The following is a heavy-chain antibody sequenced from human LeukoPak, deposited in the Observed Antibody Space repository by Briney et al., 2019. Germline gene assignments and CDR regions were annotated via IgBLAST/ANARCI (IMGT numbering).Heavy chain of an antibody. J-gene: IGHJ3*02. CDR2: IYPDDSET. CDR1: GYRFTTDY. CDR3: ARQAYGSHFDAFDI. V-gene: IGHV5-51*01. D-gene: IGHD3-22*01. Sequence: GESLKISCKASGYRFTTDYIGGVRQMPGKGLEWMGIIYPDDSETNYSPSFQGQVSMSVDKSITTAYLQWSGLKASDTAIYYCARQAYGSHFDAFDIWGQGTMVTVSS.